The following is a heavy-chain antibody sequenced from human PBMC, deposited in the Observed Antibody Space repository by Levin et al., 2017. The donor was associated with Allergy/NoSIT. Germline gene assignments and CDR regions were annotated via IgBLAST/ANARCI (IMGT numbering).Heavy chain of an antibody. D-gene: IGHD3-9*01. Sequence: SETLSLTCAVSGGSISTDNWWSWIRQPPGKGLEWIGEIYRSGDTNHNPSLRSRVTMSVDKSKNHFSLTLSSVTAAHTAVSDCATVEGLFCSGVSCSYSFHYWGQGALVTVSS. J-gene: IGHJ4*02. CDR2: IYRSGDT. V-gene: IGHV4-4*02. CDR1: GGSISTDNW. CDR3: ATVEGLFCSGVSCSYSFHY.